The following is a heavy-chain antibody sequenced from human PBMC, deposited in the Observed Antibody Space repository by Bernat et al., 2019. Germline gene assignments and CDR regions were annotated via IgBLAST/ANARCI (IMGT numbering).Heavy chain of an antibody. CDR3: ARPNQDGDYGGVYFDY. D-gene: IGHD4-17*01. Sequence: EVQLVESGGGLVQPGGSLRLSCAASGFTFSSYWMTWVRQAPGKGLEWVAIIKQDGSEKYYVDSVNGRFTISRDNAKNSRYLPMNSLRAEDTAVYYCARPNQDGDYGGVYFDYWGQGALVTVSP. V-gene: IGHV3-7*01. J-gene: IGHJ4*02. CDR1: GFTFSSYW. CDR2: IKQDGSEK.